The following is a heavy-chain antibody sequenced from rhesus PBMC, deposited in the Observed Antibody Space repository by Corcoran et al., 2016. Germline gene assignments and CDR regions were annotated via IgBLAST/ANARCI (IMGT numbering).Heavy chain of an antibody. D-gene: IGHD4-29*01. V-gene: IGHV3-103*01. CDR1: GFTFSGYA. J-gene: IGHJ6*01. Sequence: EVQLVESGGDLAKPGGSLRLSCAASGFTFSGYAMHWVRQAPGKGLEWVSTISCGGPPIYAESGKGPFTISRDNSKHTLSLQMDSLKTEDTAVYYCAKDRGSSPYYGLDSWGQGVVVTVSS. CDR3: AKDRGSSPYYGLDS. CDR2: ISCGGPP.